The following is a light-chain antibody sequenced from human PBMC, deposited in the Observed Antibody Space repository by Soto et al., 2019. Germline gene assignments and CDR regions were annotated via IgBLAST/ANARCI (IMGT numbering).Light chain of an antibody. Sequence: ALTQPPSASGSPGQSVTISCTGASGDVGGYNYVSWYQQHPGKAPKLMIYEVTKRPSGVPDRFSGSKSGNTASLTVSGLQAEGEADYYCSSYAGSNNYVFGTGTKVTVL. V-gene: IGLV2-8*01. CDR2: EVT. CDR1: SGDVGGYNY. J-gene: IGLJ1*01. CDR3: SSYAGSNNYV.